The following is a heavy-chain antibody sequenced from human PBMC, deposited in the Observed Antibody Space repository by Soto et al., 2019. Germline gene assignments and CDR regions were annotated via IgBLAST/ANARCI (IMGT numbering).Heavy chain of an antibody. Sequence: PSETLSLTCAVYGGSFSGYYWSWIRQPPGKGLEWIGEINHSGSTNYNPSLKSRVTISVDTSKNQFSLKLNSVTAADTAVYYCARGRFNYDFWSGTGLGYYYYGMDVWGQGTTVTVSS. J-gene: IGHJ6*02. CDR3: ARGRFNYDFWSGTGLGYYYYGMDV. CDR1: GGSFSGYY. CDR2: INHSGST. V-gene: IGHV4-34*01. D-gene: IGHD3-3*01.